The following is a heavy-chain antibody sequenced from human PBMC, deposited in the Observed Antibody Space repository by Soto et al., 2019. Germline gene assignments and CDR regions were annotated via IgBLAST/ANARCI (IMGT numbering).Heavy chain of an antibody. CDR2: ISGYNGDT. V-gene: IGHV1-18*01. Sequence: ASVKVSCKASGYTFTRYGISWVRQAPGQGFEWMGWISGYNGDTNYAREFQGRVSMTIDTSTTTAYMELRSLTSDDTAVYYCAKNGQPPYYYYGLDVWGQGTKVTVS. D-gene: IGHD2-8*01. CDR1: GYTFTRYG. J-gene: IGHJ6*02. CDR3: AKNGQPPYYYYGLDV.